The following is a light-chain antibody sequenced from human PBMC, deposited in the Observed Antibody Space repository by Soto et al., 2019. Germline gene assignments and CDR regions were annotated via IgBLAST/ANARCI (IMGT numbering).Light chain of an antibody. CDR1: QTISSW. CDR2: KAS. J-gene: IGKJ1*01. CDR3: QHYNSYSEA. V-gene: IGKV1-5*03. Sequence: IQMTHSPATLSVSLGDIVTITCRASQTISSWLAWYQQRPGKAPKLLIYKASTLKSGVPSRLSGSGSGTEFTLTISSLQPDDFATYYCQHYNSYSEAFGQGTKVDIK.